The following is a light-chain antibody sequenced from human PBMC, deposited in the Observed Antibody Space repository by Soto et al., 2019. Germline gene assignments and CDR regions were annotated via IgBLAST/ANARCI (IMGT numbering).Light chain of an antibody. CDR1: QSVGTY. V-gene: IGKV3-20*01. Sequence: EIVFTQSPDTLSLSPGERATLSCRASQSVGTYLAWYQQKPGQAPRLLIYGAFSRDTGILDRFSGSGSGTEVTLTISRLEPEDAAVDYCQQYVSTTLTFGGGTKVDIK. J-gene: IGKJ4*01. CDR2: GAF. CDR3: QQYVSTTLT.